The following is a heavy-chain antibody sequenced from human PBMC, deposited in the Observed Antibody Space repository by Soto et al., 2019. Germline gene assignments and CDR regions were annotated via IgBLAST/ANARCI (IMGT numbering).Heavy chain of an antibody. CDR3: ARDTRHCSSTSCYISYYYGMDV. J-gene: IGHJ6*02. CDR1: GFTFSSYI. Sequence: GGSLRLSCAASGFTFSSYIMNWVRQAPGKGLEWVSSISISSSYIYYADSVKGRFTISRDNAKNSLYLQMNSLRAEDTAVYYCARDTRHCSSTSCYISYYYGMDVWGQGTTVTVSS. V-gene: IGHV3-21*01. CDR2: ISISSSYI. D-gene: IGHD2-2*02.